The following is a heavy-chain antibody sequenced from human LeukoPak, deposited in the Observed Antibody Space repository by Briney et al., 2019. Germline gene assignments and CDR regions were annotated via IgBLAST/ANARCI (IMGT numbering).Heavy chain of an antibody. D-gene: IGHD5-18*01. Sequence: GGSLRLSCAVSALTISNDYMSWVRQAPGKGLEWVSVISSGGGTYYGDSVKGRFTISRDNSKNTLYLQMNSLRIEDTAVYYCTKDRSYGRSYFDYWGQGTLVTVAS. CDR3: TKDRSYGRSYFDY. V-gene: IGHV3-66*02. J-gene: IGHJ4*02. CDR2: ISSGGGT. CDR1: ALTISNDY.